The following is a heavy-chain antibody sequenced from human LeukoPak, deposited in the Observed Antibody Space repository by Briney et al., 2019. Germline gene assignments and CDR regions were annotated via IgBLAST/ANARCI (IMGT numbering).Heavy chain of an antibody. J-gene: IGHJ4*02. V-gene: IGHV3-30*04. CDR1: GFTFSSYA. Sequence: GGSLRLSCAASGFTFSSYAMHWVRQAPGKGLEWVAVISYGGSNKYYADSVKGRFTISRDNSKNTLYLQMNSLRAEDTAVYYCARGGDIVVVPAAMYVPYYFDYWGQGTLVTVSS. D-gene: IGHD2-2*01. CDR3: ARGGDIVVVPAAMYVPYYFDY. CDR2: ISYGGSNK.